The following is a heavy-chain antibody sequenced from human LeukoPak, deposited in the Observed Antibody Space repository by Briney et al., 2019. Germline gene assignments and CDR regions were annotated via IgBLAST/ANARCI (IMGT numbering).Heavy chain of an antibody. CDR1: GGSISSSSYY. D-gene: IGHD6-6*01. Sequence: SETLSLTCTVSGGSISSSSYYWGWIRQPPGKGLEWIGSIYYSGSTYYNPSLKSRVTISVDTSKNQFSLKLSSVTAADTAVYYCARASSSRNYYYYMDVWGKGTTVTVSS. CDR3: ARASSSRNYYYYMDV. J-gene: IGHJ6*03. V-gene: IGHV4-39*07. CDR2: IYYSGST.